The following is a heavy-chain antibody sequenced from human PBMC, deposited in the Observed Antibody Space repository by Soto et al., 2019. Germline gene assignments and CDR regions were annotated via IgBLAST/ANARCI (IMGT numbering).Heavy chain of an antibody. Sequence: QVQLQESGPGLLKPSETLSLTCTVSGGSISSYYWSWIRQPPGKGLEWIGYIYYSGSTNYNPSLKSRVTISVDTSKNQFSLKLSSVTAADTAVYYCARGSAAIMVDWGQGTLVTVS. J-gene: IGHJ4*02. CDR1: GGSISSYY. CDR2: IYYSGST. CDR3: ARGSAAIMVD. D-gene: IGHD2-2*01. V-gene: IGHV4-59*01.